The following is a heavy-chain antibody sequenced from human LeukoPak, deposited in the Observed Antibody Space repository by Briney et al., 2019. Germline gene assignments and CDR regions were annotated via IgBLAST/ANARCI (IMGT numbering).Heavy chain of an antibody. Sequence: TETLSLTCTVSGGSISSYYWSWIRQPPGKGLEWIGYIYYSGSTIYNPSLKSRVTISVDTSKNQFSLKLNSVTAADTAVYYCTRNNGGSPEIDHWGQGTLVTVSS. CDR3: TRNNGGSPEIDH. J-gene: IGHJ5*02. D-gene: IGHD1-26*01. CDR2: IYYSGST. CDR1: GGSISSYY. V-gene: IGHV4-59*01.